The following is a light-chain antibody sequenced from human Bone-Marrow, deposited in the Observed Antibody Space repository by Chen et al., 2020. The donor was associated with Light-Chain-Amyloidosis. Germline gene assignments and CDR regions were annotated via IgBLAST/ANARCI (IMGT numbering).Light chain of an antibody. V-gene: IGLV3-21*02. J-gene: IGLJ3*02. CDR2: DDR. CDR1: NIGSTS. CDR3: QVWDRSSDRPV. Sequence: SYVLTQPSSVSVAPGQTATIACGGHNIGSTSVHWYQQTPGQAPLLVVYDDRDRPSGIPERFSGSNSGNTATLTLSRVEAGDEADYYCQVWDRSSDRPVFGGGTKLTVL.